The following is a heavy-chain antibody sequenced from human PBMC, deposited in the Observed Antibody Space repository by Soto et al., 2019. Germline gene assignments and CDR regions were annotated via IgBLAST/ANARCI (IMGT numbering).Heavy chain of an antibody. D-gene: IGHD3-22*01. Sequence: GGSLRLSCAASGFTFSSYAMSWFRQAPGKGLEWVSAISGSGGSTYYADSVKGRFTISRDNSKNTLYLQMNSLRAEDTAVYYCAKYLMDYYDSSGSGYFDYWGQGTLVTVSS. J-gene: IGHJ4*02. CDR3: AKYLMDYYDSSGSGYFDY. V-gene: IGHV3-23*01. CDR2: ISGSGGST. CDR1: GFTFSSYA.